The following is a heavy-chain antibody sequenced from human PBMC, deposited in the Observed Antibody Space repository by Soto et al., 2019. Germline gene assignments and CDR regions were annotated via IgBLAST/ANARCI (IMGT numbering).Heavy chain of an antibody. Sequence: PGESLKISCQASGYSFTTYWISWVRQMPGKGLECMGRIDPTDSYTDYGPSFEGHVTMSVDRSINTAYLEWSSLKASDSAMYYCAGVTLPQDGNGHHIFDYGGLGTLVTVSA. CDR3: AGVTLPQDGNGHHIFDY. V-gene: IGHV5-10-1*01. CDR2: IDPTDSYT. J-gene: IGHJ4*02. CDR1: GYSFTTYW. D-gene: IGHD2-8*01.